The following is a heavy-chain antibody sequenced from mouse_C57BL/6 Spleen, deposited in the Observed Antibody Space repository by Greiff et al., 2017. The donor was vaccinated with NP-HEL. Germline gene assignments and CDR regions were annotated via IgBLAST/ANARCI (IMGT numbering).Heavy chain of an antibody. CDR3: ARITTVVATYYFDY. D-gene: IGHD1-1*01. Sequence: VQLQQSGTELVKPGASVKLSCKASGYTFTSYWMHWVKQRPGQGLEWIGNINPSNGGTNYNEKFKSKATLTVDKSSSTAYMQLSSLTSEDSAVYYCARITTVVATYYFDYWGQGTTLTVSS. V-gene: IGHV1-53*01. J-gene: IGHJ2*01. CDR1: GYTFTSYW. CDR2: INPSNGGT.